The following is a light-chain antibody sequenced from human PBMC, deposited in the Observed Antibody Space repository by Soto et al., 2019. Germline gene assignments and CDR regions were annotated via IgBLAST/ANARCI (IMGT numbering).Light chain of an antibody. Sequence: DIQMTQSPSSLSASVGDRVTITCRASQGISSSLAWYQHKPGKVPELLIYAASTLHSGVPSRFSGSGSGTDFTLTISSLQPEDVATSYCQENYSPPFTFGPAIKVNFK. J-gene: IGKJ3*01. CDR3: QENYSPPFT. V-gene: IGKV1-27*01. CDR2: AAS. CDR1: QGISSS.